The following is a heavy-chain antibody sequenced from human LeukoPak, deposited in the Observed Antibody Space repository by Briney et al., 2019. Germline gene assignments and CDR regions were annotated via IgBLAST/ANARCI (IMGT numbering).Heavy chain of an antibody. Sequence: GGSLRLSCAASGFTFRNYSMNWVRQAPGKGLEWVSGISDSGGTTDYADSVKGQFAISRDNSNNTLYLQMNSLRAEDTAVYYCAKARSGSSSSCYNYWGQGTRVTVSS. CDR3: AKARSGSSSSCYNY. CDR1: GFTFRNYS. V-gene: IGHV3-23*01. CDR2: ISDSGGTT. J-gene: IGHJ4*02. D-gene: IGHD2-2*02.